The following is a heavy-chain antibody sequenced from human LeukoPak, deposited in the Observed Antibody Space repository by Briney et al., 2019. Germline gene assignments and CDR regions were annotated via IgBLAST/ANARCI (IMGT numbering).Heavy chain of an antibody. V-gene: IGHV3-30*04. CDR3: ARDHYDSSGYLFDY. Sequence: PGGSLRLSCAASGFTFISHAMHWVRQAPGKGLERVAVISYDGSNKYYADSVKGRFTISRDNSKNTLYLQMNSLRAEDTAVYYCARDHYDSSGYLFDYWGQGTLVSVSS. CDR1: GFTFISHA. CDR2: ISYDGSNK. D-gene: IGHD3-22*01. J-gene: IGHJ4*02.